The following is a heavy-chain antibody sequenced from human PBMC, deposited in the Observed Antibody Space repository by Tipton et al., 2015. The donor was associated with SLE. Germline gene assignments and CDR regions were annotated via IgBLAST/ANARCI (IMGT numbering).Heavy chain of an antibody. CDR2: IYYSGSV. V-gene: IGHV4-4*02. J-gene: IGHJ4*02. CDR3: AKDYNYDNADYN. D-gene: IGHD4-17*01. CDR1: GGSISSSIW. Sequence: TLSLTCTVSGGSISSSIWWTWVRQPPGKGLEWIGSIYYSGSVYSHPSLKSRVTISVDTYTNQFSLKLSSVTAADSAVYYCAKDYNYDNADYNWGQGKLVIVSS.